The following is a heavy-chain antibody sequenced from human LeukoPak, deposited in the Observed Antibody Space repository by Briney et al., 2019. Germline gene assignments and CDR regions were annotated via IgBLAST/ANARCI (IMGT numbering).Heavy chain of an antibody. Sequence: GGSLRLSCAASGFTFSSYAMHWVRQAPGKGLEWVSSISSSSSYIYYADSVKGRFTISRDNAKNSLYLQMNSLRAEDTAVYYCARDSNGYYRFDYWGQGTLVTVSS. J-gene: IGHJ4*02. V-gene: IGHV3-21*01. CDR2: ISSSSSYI. D-gene: IGHD3-22*01. CDR3: ARDSNGYYRFDY. CDR1: GFTFSSYA.